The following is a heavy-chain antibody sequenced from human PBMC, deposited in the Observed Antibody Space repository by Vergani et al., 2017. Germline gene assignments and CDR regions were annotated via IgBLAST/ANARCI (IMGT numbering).Heavy chain of an antibody. D-gene: IGHD6-13*01. J-gene: IGHJ2*01. CDR1: GFTFDDYA. Sequence: EVQLVESGGGLVQPGRSLRLSCAASGFTFDDYAMHWVRQAPGKGLVWVSGINWNSDSIAYAASVKGQFTISRDNAKNSLYLQMNSLRAEDTALYYCVKDIAASGNYWDFELWGRGTLVTVSS. CDR2: INWNSDSI. V-gene: IGHV3-9*01. CDR3: VKDIAASGNYWDFEL.